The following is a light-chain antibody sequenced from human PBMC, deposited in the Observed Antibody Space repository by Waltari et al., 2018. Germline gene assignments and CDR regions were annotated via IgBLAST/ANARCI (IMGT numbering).Light chain of an antibody. CDR2: EVT. CDR3: CSRANKWNLVV. V-gene: IGLV2-23*02. J-gene: IGLJ3*02. CDR1: SGDVGAYSL. Sequence: QSALTQPASVSGSPGQSITISCTGTSGDVGAYSLVSWFQQHPGQVPKLMIYEVTKRPSGVSFRFSGSKSGNTASLTISGLQAEDEAEYYCCSRANKWNLVVFGGGTKLTVL.